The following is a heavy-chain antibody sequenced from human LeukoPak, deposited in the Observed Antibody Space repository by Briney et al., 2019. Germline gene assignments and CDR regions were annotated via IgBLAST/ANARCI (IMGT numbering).Heavy chain of an antibody. D-gene: IGHD3-3*01. J-gene: IGHJ5*02. Sequence: TPSETLSLTCAVYGGSFSGYYWSWIRQPPGKGLEWIGEINHSGSTNYNPSLKSRVTISVDTSKNQFSLKLSSVTAADTAVYYCARALNHYDFWSGYLSTRGGHWFDPWGQGTLVTVSS. CDR2: INHSGST. V-gene: IGHV4-34*01. CDR1: GGSFSGYY. CDR3: ARALNHYDFWSGYLSTRGGHWFDP.